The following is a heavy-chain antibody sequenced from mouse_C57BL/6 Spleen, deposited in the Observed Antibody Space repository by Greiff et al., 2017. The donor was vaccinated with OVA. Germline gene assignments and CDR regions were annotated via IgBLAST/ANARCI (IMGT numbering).Heavy chain of an antibody. CDR1: GYTFTSYW. Sequence: VQLQQPGAELVRPGSSVKLSCKASGYTFTSYWMDWVKQRPGQGLEWIGNIYPSDSETHYNQKFKDKATLTVDKSSSTAYMQLSSLTSEDSAVYYCARHYSWYFDVWGTGTTVTVSS. J-gene: IGHJ1*03. CDR2: IYPSDSET. V-gene: IGHV1-61*01. D-gene: IGHD2-12*01. CDR3: ARHYSWYFDV.